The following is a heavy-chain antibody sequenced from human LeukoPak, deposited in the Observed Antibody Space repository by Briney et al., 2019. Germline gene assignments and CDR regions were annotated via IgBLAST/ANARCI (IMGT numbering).Heavy chain of an antibody. CDR1: GFTFSSYA. CDR2: ISGSGGST. J-gene: IGHJ4*02. CDR3: AKATRFYYFDH. Sequence: LTGGSLRLSCAASGFTFSSYAMSWVRQAPGKGLERVSAISGSGGSTYYADSVKGRFTISRDNSKNTLYLQMNSLRAEDTAVYYCAKATRFYYFDHWGQGTLVTVSS. V-gene: IGHV3-23*01.